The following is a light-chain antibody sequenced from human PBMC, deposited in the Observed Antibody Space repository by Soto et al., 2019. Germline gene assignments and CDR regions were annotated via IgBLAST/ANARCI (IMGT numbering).Light chain of an antibody. J-gene: IGKJ3*01. CDR3: QQYNNWPPFT. CDR2: GAS. Sequence: EIVMTQSPATLSVSPGERVTLSCRASQSVSSSLAWYQQKPGQAPRLLIYGASTRATGIPARFSGSGSGTEFTLTISSLQSEDFAVYYCQQYNNWPPFTVGPGTKVDIK. CDR1: QSVSSS. V-gene: IGKV3-15*01.